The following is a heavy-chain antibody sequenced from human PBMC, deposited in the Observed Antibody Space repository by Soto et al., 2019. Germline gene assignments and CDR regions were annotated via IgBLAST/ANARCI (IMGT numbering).Heavy chain of an antibody. CDR1: GGSIRSDC. CDR2: NSNTGTP. CDR3: AGGGSIVVATRRPMDV. D-gene: IGHD3-22*01. Sequence: SETLSVTCTVSGGSIRSDCWTWIRQAPGHGPEWIESNSNTGTPHSTPSRKRRAAIAIDTQKNHFSLQLSSVTVADTAFYFCAGGGSIVVATRRPMDVWGKGTTVTVSS. J-gene: IGHJ6*03. V-gene: IGHV4-59*08.